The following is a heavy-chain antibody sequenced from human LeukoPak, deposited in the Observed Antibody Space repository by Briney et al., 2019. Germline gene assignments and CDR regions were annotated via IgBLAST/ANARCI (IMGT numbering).Heavy chain of an antibody. Sequence: ASVKVSCKASGGTFSSYAIRWVRQAPGQGLEWMGGIIPIFGTANYAQKFQGRVTITTDESTSTAYMELSSLRSEDTAVYYCATQYSYGYRGAFDIWGQGTVVTVSS. CDR3: ATQYSYGYRGAFDI. CDR2: IIPIFGTA. CDR1: GGTFSSYA. D-gene: IGHD5-18*01. V-gene: IGHV1-69*05. J-gene: IGHJ3*02.